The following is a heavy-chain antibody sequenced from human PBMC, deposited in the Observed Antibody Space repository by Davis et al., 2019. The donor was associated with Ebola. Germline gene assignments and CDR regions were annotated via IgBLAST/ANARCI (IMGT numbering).Heavy chain of an antibody. CDR3: ARDRKFLSSSFLDY. J-gene: IGHJ4*02. CDR1: GFTFSSYW. V-gene: IGHV3-7*03. CDR2: IKQDGSEK. Sequence: GESLKISCAASGFTFSSYWMSWVRQAPGKGLEWVANIKQDGSEKYYVDSVKGRFTISRDNAKNSLYLQMNSLRAEDTAVYYCARDRKFLSSSFLDYWGQGTLVTVSS. D-gene: IGHD6-6*01.